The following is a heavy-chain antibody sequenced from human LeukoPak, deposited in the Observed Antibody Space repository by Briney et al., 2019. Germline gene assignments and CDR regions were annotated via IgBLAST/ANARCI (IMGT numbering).Heavy chain of an antibody. J-gene: IGHJ4*02. Sequence: SETLSLTCTVSGGSISTSNYYWGWIRQPPGKGLEWIGNIFYSGSTYYSPSLKSRVTISVDTSKDQFSLKLSSVTAADTAVYYCARVEVGATSADYWGQGTLVTVSS. V-gene: IGHV4-39*07. D-gene: IGHD1-26*01. CDR3: ARVEVGATSADY. CDR2: IFYSGST. CDR1: GGSISTSNYY.